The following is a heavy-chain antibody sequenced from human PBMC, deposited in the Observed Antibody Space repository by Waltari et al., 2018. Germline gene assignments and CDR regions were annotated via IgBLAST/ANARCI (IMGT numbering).Heavy chain of an antibody. CDR2: INTNTGNP. Sequence: QVQLVQSGSELKKPGASVKVSCKPSGYTFPSYPMNWLRQAPGQGLEWMGWINTNTGNPTYAQGFTGRFVFSLDTSVSTAYLQISSLKAEDTAVYYCARVGGFRELLGPNYYGMDVWGQGTTVTVSS. CDR3: ARVGGFRELLGPNYYGMDV. D-gene: IGHD3-10*01. CDR1: GYTFPSYP. J-gene: IGHJ6*02. V-gene: IGHV7-4-1*02.